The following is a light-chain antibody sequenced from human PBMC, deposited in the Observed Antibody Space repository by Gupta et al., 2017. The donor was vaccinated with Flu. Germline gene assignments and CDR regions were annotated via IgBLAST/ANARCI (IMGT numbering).Light chain of an antibody. CDR1: TSDVGGYNY. V-gene: IGLV2-8*01. CDR3: SSYAATTLVI. Sequence: QSALTQPPSASGSPGQSVTISCTGTTSDVGGYNYVSWYQQHPGKAPKRMLYDVTKRPSGVPDRFSGSKSGNTASLTVSGLQAEDEADDYCSSYAATTLVIFGGGTKLTVL. J-gene: IGLJ2*01. CDR2: DVT.